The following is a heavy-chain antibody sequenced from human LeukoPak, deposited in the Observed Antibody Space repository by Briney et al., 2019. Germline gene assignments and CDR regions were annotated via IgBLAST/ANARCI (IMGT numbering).Heavy chain of an antibody. J-gene: IGHJ5*02. Sequence: PSETLSLTCTVSGGSISSYYWSWIRQPPGKGLEWIGYIYYSGSTYYNPSLKSRVTISVDTSKNQFSLKLSSVTAADTAVYYCARGMITFGGVIEPWGQGTLVTVSS. V-gene: IGHV4-59*12. CDR2: IYYSGST. CDR1: GGSISSYY. CDR3: ARGMITFGGVIEP. D-gene: IGHD3-16*01.